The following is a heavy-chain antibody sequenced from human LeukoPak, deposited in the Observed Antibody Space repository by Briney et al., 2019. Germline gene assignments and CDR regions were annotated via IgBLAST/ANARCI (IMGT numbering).Heavy chain of an antibody. D-gene: IGHD3-3*01. CDR2: ISGSGGNT. CDR1: GLTFHSYA. V-gene: IGHV3-23*01. CDR3: SKDNREKAYYDFCSGMDFEY. J-gene: IGHJ4*02. Sequence: GGSLRLSCAPSGLTFHSYAMSWVRQPAGKGLAWVSAISGSGGNTYHADSVKGRFTISRDNSKQTLYLQVNSLRPTETAVYYCSKDNREKAYYDFCSGMDFEYWGQGALGTVS.